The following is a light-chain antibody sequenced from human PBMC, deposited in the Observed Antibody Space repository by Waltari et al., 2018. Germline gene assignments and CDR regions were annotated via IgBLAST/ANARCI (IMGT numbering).Light chain of an antibody. CDR3: QKYVSLPAT. CDR1: QSVSRS. CDR2: DAS. J-gene: IGKJ1*01. Sequence: EIVLTQSPGTLSLSPGERATLSCRASQSVSRSLAWYQQKPGQAPRLLIYDASTRATGSQDSFSGSGSGTDCSRIISRLEPEDFAVYYCQKYVSLPATFGQGTKVEIK. V-gene: IGKV3-20*01.